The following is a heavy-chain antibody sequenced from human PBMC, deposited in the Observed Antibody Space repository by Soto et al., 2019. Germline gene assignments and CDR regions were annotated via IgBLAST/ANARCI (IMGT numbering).Heavy chain of an antibody. CDR2: ISGSGCTR. CDR3: AKDPCPVLVVPAANGMDV. J-gene: IGHJ6*02. D-gene: IGHD2-2*01. CDR1: GVTFSRYA. V-gene: IGHV3-23*01. Sequence: GGSLRLSCAASGVTFSRYAMNWFRHAPGKGLEWVSVISGSGCTRYYADSVKCRFTISRDNSKGILYLQMNSLRADDTAVYYCAKDPCPVLVVPAANGMDVWGQAPTLTVSS.